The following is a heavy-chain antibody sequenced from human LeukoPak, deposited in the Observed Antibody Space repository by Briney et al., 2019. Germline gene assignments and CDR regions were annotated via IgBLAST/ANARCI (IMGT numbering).Heavy chain of an antibody. D-gene: IGHD6-13*01. J-gene: IGHJ4*02. V-gene: IGHV3-9*01. CDR2: ISWNSGSI. CDR3: AKEAVAGIVEGRGLYYFDY. CDR1: GFTFDDYA. Sequence: GGSLRLSCAASGFTFDDYAMHWVRQAPGKGLEWVSGISWNSGSIGYADSVKGRFTISRDNAKNSLYLQMNSLGAEDTALYYCAKEAVAGIVEGRGLYYFDYWGQGTLVTVSS.